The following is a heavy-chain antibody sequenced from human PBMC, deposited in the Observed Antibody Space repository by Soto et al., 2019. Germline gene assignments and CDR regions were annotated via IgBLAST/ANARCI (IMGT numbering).Heavy chain of an antibody. V-gene: IGHV5-51*01. Sequence: GESLKISCKGSGYTFTNYWIGWVRQMPGKGLEWMGIIYPGDSDTKYNPSFQGQVTISADKSIATTYLRWTSLKASDTAIYYCAASIFYYGMDVWGQGTTVTVSS. CDR1: GYTFTNYW. J-gene: IGHJ6*02. CDR3: AASIFYYGMDV. CDR2: IYPGDSDT.